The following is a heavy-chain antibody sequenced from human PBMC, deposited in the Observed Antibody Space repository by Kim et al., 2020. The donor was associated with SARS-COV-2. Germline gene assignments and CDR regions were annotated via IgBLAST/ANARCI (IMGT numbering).Heavy chain of an antibody. V-gene: IGHV4-31*01. J-gene: IGHJ4*02. CDR3: ARARITMIVVVKYFDY. D-gene: IGHD3-22*01. Sequence: PPLHGHVTISVDTTKNQFSLKLSSVTAADTAVYYCARARITMIVVVKYFDYWGQGTLVTVSS.